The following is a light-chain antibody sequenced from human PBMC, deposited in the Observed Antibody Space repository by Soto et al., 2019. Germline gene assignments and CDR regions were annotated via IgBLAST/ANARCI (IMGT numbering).Light chain of an antibody. CDR3: QQYISWT. V-gene: IGKV3-15*01. CDR2: GAA. Sequence: EIVMTQSPATLSVSPGERATLSCRASQSVSSDLAWYQQKPGQAPRLLIYGAAIRATGIPARFSGSGSATDFTLTISSLQSEDFEVYYCQQYISWTFGQGTKVEIK. J-gene: IGKJ1*01. CDR1: QSVSSD.